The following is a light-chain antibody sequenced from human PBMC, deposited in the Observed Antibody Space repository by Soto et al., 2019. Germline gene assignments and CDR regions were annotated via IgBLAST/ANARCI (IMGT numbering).Light chain of an antibody. CDR1: GSSLGENA. CDR3: GTWGWGLRV. CDR2: DIY. V-gene: IGLV1-51*01. J-gene: IGLJ1*01. Sequence: QAVVTQPPSVSAAPGQNVTISCSGDGSSLGENAMCWYQVLPGAAPRVLIYDIYKRPSGIPDRFSGSTSCPSATMTITAVKVGYEAEDYCGTWGWGLRVLGAGTKVTV.